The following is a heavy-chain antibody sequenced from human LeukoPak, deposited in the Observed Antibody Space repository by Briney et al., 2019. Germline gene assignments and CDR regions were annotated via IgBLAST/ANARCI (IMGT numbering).Heavy chain of an antibody. J-gene: IGHJ4*02. CDR3: TRASFDY. CDR2: ISAYNGNT. V-gene: IGHV1-18*01. Sequence: GASVKVSCKTSGYTFTRFGINWVRQAPGQGLEWMGWISAYNGNTKIAQNFQGRVTLTTDTSTSTEYMELRSLRPDDTAVYYCTRASFDYWGQGTLVTVSS. CDR1: GYTFTRFG.